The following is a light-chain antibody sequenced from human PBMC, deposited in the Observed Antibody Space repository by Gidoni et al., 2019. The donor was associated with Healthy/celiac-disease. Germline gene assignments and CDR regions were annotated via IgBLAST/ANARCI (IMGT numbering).Light chain of an antibody. CDR2: AAS. CDR3: QQYYSYPLT. J-gene: IGKJ4*01. V-gene: IGKV1-8*01. Sequence: AIRMTQSPSSFSASTGDRVTITCRASQGISSYLAWYQQKPGKDPKLLIYAASTLQSGVPSRFSGSGSGTDFTLTISCRQSEEFATYYCQQYYSYPLTVGGGTKVEIK. CDR1: QGISSY.